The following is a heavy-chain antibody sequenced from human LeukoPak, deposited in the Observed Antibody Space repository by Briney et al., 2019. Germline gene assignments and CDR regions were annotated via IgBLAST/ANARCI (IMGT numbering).Heavy chain of an antibody. D-gene: IGHD2-2*01. J-gene: IGHJ6*03. Sequence: SETLSLTCTVSGGSISSGGYYWSWIRQHPGKGLEWIGYIYYSGSTYYNPSLKSRVTISVDTSKNQFSLKLSSVTAADTAVYYCARDAPAASYYYMDVWGKGTTVTVPS. CDR1: GGSISSGGYY. V-gene: IGHV4-31*03. CDR3: ARDAPAASYYYMDV. CDR2: IYYSGST.